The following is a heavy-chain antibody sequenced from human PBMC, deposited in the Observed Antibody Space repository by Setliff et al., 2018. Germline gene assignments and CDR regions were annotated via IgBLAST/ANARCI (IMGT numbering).Heavy chain of an antibody. CDR1: GGSISSSSYY. Sequence: SETLSLTCTVSGGSISSSSYYWGWIRQPPGKGLEWIGYIYSSGSTYYNPSLKSRVSISVDTSKNQFSLKLNSVTAADTAVYYCARKGISALSGAFDMWGQGTMVTVSS. CDR3: ARKGISALSGAFDM. CDR2: IYSSGST. V-gene: IGHV4-61*05. J-gene: IGHJ3*02. D-gene: IGHD1-26*01.